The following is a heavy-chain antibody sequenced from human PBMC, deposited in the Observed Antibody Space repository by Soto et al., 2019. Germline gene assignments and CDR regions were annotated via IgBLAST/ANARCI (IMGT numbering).Heavy chain of an antibody. Sequence: GGSLRLSCAASGFTFDDYTMHWVRQAPGKGLEWVSLISWDGGSTYYADSVKGRFTISRDNSKNSLYLQMNRLRTEDTALYYCAKDRGLEMATILDYWGQGTLVTVSS. CDR3: AKDRGLEMATILDY. D-gene: IGHD5-12*01. CDR1: GFTFDDYT. CDR2: ISWDGGST. J-gene: IGHJ4*02. V-gene: IGHV3-43*01.